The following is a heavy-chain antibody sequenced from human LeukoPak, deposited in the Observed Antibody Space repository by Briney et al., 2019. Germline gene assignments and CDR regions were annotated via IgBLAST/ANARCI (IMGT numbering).Heavy chain of an antibody. CDR3: ARGNPSYAQWHFDL. J-gene: IGHJ2*01. CDR1: GYTFTDSY. Sequence: GASVKVSCKASGYTFTDSYMDWVRQAPGQGLEWMGWIIPNTGGTNYAQKFQDWVTMSSDTSISTAYMELSSLRSDDTAVYYCARGNPSYAQWHFDLWGRGTLVTVSS. D-gene: IGHD2/OR15-2a*01. V-gene: IGHV1-2*04. CDR2: IIPNTGGT.